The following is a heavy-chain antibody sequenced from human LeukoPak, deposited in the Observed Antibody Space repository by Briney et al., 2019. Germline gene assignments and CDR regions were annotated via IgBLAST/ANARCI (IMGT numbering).Heavy chain of an antibody. V-gene: IGHV1-2*06. CDR2: INPNSGGT. D-gene: IGHD6-13*01. J-gene: IGHJ6*02. CDR3: ARSDSSSWSRRLHYYYGMDV. CDR1: GYTFTGYY. Sequence: GASVNVSCKASGYTFTGYYMHWVRQAPGQGLEWMGRINPNSGGTNYAQKFQGRITMTRDTSISTAYMELSRLRSDDTAVYYCARSDSSSWSRRLHYYYGMDVWGQGTTVTVSS.